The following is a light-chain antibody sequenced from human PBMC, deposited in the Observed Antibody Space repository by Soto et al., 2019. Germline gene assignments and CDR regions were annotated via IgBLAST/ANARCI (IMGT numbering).Light chain of an antibody. V-gene: IGLV2-11*01. J-gene: IGLJ1*01. CDR2: DVS. CDR3: CSYAGRYTGL. Sequence: QSALTQPRSVSGSPGQSVTISCTGTSSDVGVYNYVSWYQQHPGKAPKLMIYDVSEWPSGVPDRFSGSKSGNTASLTISGLQAEDEADYYCCSYAGRYTGLFGPGTKGTVL. CDR1: SSDVGVYNY.